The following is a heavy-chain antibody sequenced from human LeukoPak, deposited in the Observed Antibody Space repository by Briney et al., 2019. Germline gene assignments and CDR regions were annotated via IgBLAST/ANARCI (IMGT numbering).Heavy chain of an antibody. Sequence: ASVKVSCKASGYTFTNYGISWVRQAPGQGLEWMGWISGYNGDTNYAQKLQGRVTMTTDTSTNTAYMELRNLRSDDTAVYYCARVGYDSSGRHRYAFDIWGQGTMVTVSS. CDR1: GYTFTNYG. D-gene: IGHD3-22*01. V-gene: IGHV1-18*01. CDR3: ARVGYDSSGRHRYAFDI. J-gene: IGHJ3*02. CDR2: ISGYNGDT.